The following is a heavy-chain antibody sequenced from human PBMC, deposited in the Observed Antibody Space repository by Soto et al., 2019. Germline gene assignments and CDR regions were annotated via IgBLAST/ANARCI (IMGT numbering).Heavy chain of an antibody. CDR1: GGSISSGDYY. Sequence: PSETLSLTCTVSGGSISSGDYYWSWIRQPPGKGLEWIGYIYYGGSTLYNPSLKSRATMSVDTSKKQISLKLNSVTAADTAMYYCARGIDSSLYGMDVWGQGTTVTVSS. J-gene: IGHJ6*02. CDR2: IYYGGST. D-gene: IGHD6-13*01. V-gene: IGHV4-30-4*01. CDR3: ARGIDSSLYGMDV.